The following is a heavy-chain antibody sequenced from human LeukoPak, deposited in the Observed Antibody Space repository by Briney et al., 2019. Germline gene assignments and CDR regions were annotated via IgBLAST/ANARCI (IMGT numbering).Heavy chain of an antibody. CDR3: ARDGYGSGSYNV. V-gene: IGHV3-53*01. CDR2: IYSGGST. J-gene: IGHJ4*02. D-gene: IGHD3-10*01. Sequence: GGSLRLSCAASGFTVSSNYMSWVRQAPGKGLEWVSVIYSGGSTYYADSVKGRITISRDNSKNTLYLQINSLRAEDTAVYYCARDGYGSGSYNVWGQGTLVTVSS. CDR1: GFTVSSNY.